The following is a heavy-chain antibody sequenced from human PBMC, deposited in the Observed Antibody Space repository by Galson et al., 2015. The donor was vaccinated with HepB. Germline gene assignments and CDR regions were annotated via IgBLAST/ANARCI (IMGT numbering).Heavy chain of an antibody. D-gene: IGHD2-15*01. J-gene: IGHJ6*02. V-gene: IGHV1-69*13. CDR1: GGTFSSYA. Sequence: SVKVSCKASGGTFSSYAISWVRQAPGQGLEWMGGIIPIFGTANYAQKFQGRVTITADESTSTAYMELSSLRSEDTAVYYCATQRVVDYYYGMDVWGQGTTVTVSS. CDR2: IIPIFGTA. CDR3: ATQRVVDYYYGMDV.